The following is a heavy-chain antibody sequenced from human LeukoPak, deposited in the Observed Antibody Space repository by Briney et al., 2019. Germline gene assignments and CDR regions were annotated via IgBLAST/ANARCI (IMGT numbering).Heavy chain of an antibody. CDR2: LDWDDDR. Sequence: SGPTLLNPTQPLTLTCTFSGFSLSTSGMCVSWIRQPPGKALEWLARLDWDDDRYCSTSLKTRLTISKDTSKNQVVLTMTNMDPVDTATYYCARTYTAMVPYYFDYWGQGTLVTVSS. V-gene: IGHV2-70*11. D-gene: IGHD5-18*01. J-gene: IGHJ4*02. CDR1: GFSLSTSGMC. CDR3: ARTYTAMVPYYFDY.